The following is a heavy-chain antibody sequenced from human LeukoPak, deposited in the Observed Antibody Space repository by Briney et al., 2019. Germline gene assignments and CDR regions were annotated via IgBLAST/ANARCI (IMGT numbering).Heavy chain of an antibody. CDR3: AKAGVRYFDSSGLYAFDF. J-gene: IGHJ3*01. V-gene: IGHV4-61*02. CDR1: GGSISSGSYY. Sequence: SQTLSLTCTVSGGSISSGSYYWSWIRQPAGKGLEWIGRIYTSGSTNYNPSLKSRVTMSVDTSRNQFSLKLSSVDAADTAVYYCAKAGVRYFDSSGLYAFDFWGQGTTVTVSS. D-gene: IGHD3-22*01. CDR2: IYTSGST.